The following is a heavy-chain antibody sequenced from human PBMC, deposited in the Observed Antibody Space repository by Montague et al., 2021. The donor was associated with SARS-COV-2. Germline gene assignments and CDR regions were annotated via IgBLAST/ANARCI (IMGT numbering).Heavy chain of an antibody. CDR3: AAGEKDIAASSWDVPYYYGMDV. CDR2: IYYSGST. CDR1: GGSISSSSYY. D-gene: IGHD6-13*01. Sequence: SETLSLTCTVSGGSISSSSYYWGWIRQPPGKGLEWIGSIYYSGSTYYNPSLKSRVTISVDTSKNQFSLKLSSVTAADTAVYYCAAGEKDIAASSWDVPYYYGMDVWGQGTTVTVSS. J-gene: IGHJ6*02. V-gene: IGHV4-39*01.